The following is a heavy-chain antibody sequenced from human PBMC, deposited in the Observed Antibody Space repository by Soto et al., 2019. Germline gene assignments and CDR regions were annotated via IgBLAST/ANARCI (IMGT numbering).Heavy chain of an antibody. V-gene: IGHV3-33*01. CDR2: IWYDGSNK. CDR1: GFTFSSYG. D-gene: IGHD6-13*01. J-gene: IGHJ6*02. CDR3: ARDKFSSSSVRSEGGGMDV. Sequence: QVQLVESGGGVVQPGRSLRLSCAASGFTFSSYGMHWVRQAPGKGLEWVAVIWYDGSNKYYADSVKGRFTISRDNSKNTLYLQMNSLRAEDTAVYYCARDKFSSSSVRSEGGGMDVWGQGTTVTVSS.